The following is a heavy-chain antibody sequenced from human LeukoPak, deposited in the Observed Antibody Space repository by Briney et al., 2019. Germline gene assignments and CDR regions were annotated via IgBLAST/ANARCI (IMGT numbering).Heavy chain of an antibody. J-gene: IGHJ4*02. D-gene: IGHD3-10*01. CDR2: ISGSGGST. Sequence: GGSLRLSCAASGFTFSSYAMSRVRQAPGKGLEWVSAISGSGGSTYYADSVKGRFTISRDNSKNTLYLQMNSPRAEDTAVYYCAKAARLLWFGDLFGGSDYWGQGTLVTVSS. CDR1: GFTFSSYA. CDR3: AKAARLLWFGDLFGGSDY. V-gene: IGHV3-23*01.